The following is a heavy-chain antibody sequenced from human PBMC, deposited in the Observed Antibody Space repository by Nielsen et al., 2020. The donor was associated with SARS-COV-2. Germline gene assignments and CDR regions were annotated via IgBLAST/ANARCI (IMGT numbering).Heavy chain of an antibody. CDR2: IDPSDSYT. D-gene: IGHD1-26*01. J-gene: IGHJ6*02. Sequence: KVSCKCSVYSFTRYWISWVRQLPGKGLECMGRIDPSDSYTNYSPSFQGHVTISADKSISTAYLQWTSLKASDTAMYYCARQLGVAPPYYYYGMDVWGQGTTVTVSS. CDR1: VYSFTRYW. CDR3: ARQLGVAPPYYYYGMDV. V-gene: IGHV5-10-1*01.